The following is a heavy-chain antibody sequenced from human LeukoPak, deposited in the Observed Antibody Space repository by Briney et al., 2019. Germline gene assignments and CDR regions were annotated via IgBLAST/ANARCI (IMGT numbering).Heavy chain of an antibody. V-gene: IGHV4-39*07. D-gene: IGHD4-17*01. J-gene: IGHJ5*02. CDR3: ARDPLRHDYGDYGAFDP. CDR1: GGSISSSNYY. Sequence: SETLSLTCTVSGGSISSSNYYWGWIRQPPGKGLEWIGSIYHSGSTYYNPSLKSRVTISVDTSKNQFSLKLSSVTAADTAVYYCARDPLRHDYGDYGAFDPWGQGTLVTVSS. CDR2: IYHSGST.